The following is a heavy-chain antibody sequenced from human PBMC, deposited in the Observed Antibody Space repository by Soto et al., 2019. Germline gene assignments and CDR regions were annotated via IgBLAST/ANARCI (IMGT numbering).Heavy chain of an antibody. V-gene: IGHV1-18*04. D-gene: IGHD6-13*01. Sequence: ASVKVSCKASGYTFTSYGISWVRQAPGQGLEWMGWISAYNGNTNYAQKLQGRVTMTTDTSTSTAYMELRSLRSDDTAVYYCARDLRRSSWYLDYYYYGMDVWGQGTTVTVSS. CDR2: ISAYNGNT. J-gene: IGHJ6*02. CDR1: GYTFTSYG. CDR3: ARDLRRSSWYLDYYYYGMDV.